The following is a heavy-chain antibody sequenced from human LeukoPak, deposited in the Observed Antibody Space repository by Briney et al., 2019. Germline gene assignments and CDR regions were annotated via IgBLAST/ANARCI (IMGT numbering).Heavy chain of an antibody. D-gene: IGHD3-22*01. Sequence: PGGSLRLSCAASGFTCTSYAMSWVRQAPGKGLEWVSVISGSGGTTYYADSVKGRFTISRDNSKNTVSMQMNSVRAEDTAVYYCAKVSRYYYDSGAYYNYWGQGTLVTVSS. J-gene: IGHJ4*02. CDR2: ISGSGGTT. CDR1: GFTCTSYA. CDR3: AKVSRYYYDSGAYYNY. V-gene: IGHV3-23*01.